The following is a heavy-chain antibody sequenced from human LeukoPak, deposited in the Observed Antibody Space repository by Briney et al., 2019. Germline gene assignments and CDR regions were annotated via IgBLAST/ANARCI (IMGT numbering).Heavy chain of an antibody. Sequence: PSETLSLTCAVYGGSFSGYYWSWIRQPPGKGLEWIGELNHSGSTDYNPSLKSRVTISVDTSKNQFSLKLSSVTAADTAVYYCARGGYSGYDSRRVLGEFDPWGQGTLVTVSS. CDR3: ARGGYSGYDSRRVLGEFDP. CDR2: LNHSGST. J-gene: IGHJ5*02. D-gene: IGHD5-12*01. V-gene: IGHV4-34*01. CDR1: GGSFSGYY.